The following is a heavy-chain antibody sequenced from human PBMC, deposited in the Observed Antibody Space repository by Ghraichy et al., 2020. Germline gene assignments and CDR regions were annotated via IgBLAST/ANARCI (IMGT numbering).Heavy chain of an antibody. V-gene: IGHV3-23*01. D-gene: IGHD5-24*01. CDR2: ISGSGDTT. CDR3: AKWSCIDGRCYFDY. J-gene: IGHJ4*02. Sequence: GGSLRLSCAASGITISSYGMSWVRQAPGKGLEWVSRISGSGDTTNYADSVKGRFTISRDNFKNTLYLQMNSLRAEDTAVYFCAKWSCIDGRCYFDYWGQGTLVTVSS. CDR1: GITISSYG.